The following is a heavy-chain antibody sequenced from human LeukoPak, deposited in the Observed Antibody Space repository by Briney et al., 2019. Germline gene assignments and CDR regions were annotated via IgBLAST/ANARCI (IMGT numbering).Heavy chain of an antibody. CDR1: GFTVSSNY. V-gene: IGHV3-53*01. CDR3: AKAIGQWSFDL. Sequence: GGSLRLSCAASGFTVSSNYMSWVRQAPGKGLEWVSVIYSGGSTYYADSVKGRFTISRDNSKNTLYLQMNSLGVEDTAVYYCAKAIGQWSFDLWGRGALVIVSS. CDR2: IYSGGST. D-gene: IGHD2-21*01. J-gene: IGHJ2*01.